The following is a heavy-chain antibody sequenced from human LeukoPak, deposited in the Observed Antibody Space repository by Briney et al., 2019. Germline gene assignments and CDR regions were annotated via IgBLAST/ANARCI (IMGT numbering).Heavy chain of an antibody. CDR2: VSYDGRAQ. CDR1: GFTFSSYG. V-gene: IGHV3-30*18. Sequence: PGRSLRLSCAASGFTFSSYGMHWVRQAPGKGLEWVAVVSYDGRAQYYTDSVKGRFTISRDNSKNTLYLQVNSLRAEDTAVYYCAKENRQYSSGWSYDYWGQGTLVTVSS. J-gene: IGHJ4*02. CDR3: AKENRQYSSGWSYDY. D-gene: IGHD6-19*01.